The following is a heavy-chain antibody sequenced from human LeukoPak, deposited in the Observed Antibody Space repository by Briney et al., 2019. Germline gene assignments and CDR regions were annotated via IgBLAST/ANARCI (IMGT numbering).Heavy chain of an antibody. V-gene: IGHV3-23*01. CDR1: GFTFSSYA. Sequence: GGSLRLSCSASGFTFSSYAMSWVRQAPGKGLEWVSVINSGGDNTYYAGSVKGRFTISRDNSKNTLYLQMNSLRAEDTAVYYCAREIAATGVFDYWGQGTLVTVSS. CDR3: AREIAATGVFDY. CDR2: INSGGDNT. D-gene: IGHD6-13*01. J-gene: IGHJ4*02.